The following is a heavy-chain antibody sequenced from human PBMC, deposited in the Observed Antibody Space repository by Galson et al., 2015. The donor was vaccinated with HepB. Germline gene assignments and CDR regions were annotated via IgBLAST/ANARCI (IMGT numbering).Heavy chain of an antibody. CDR2: IYWDDDK. CDR1: GFSVSTRKVA. D-gene: IGHD3-22*01. J-gene: IGHJ1*01. Sequence: PALVKPTQTLTLTCTFSGFSVSTRKVAVGWIRQPPGKALEWLALIYWDDDKRYSESLKSRLTITKDTSKNQVVLIMTNMDPVDTATYYCAHTEEDSGHYRVYLQHWGQGTLVTVSS. CDR3: AHTEEDSGHYRVYLQH. V-gene: IGHV2-5*02.